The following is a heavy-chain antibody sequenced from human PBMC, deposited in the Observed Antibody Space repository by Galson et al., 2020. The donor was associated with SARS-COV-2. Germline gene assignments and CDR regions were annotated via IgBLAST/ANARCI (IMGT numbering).Heavy chain of an antibody. CDR1: GDSINSGGYY. CDR2: IFFSGNT. D-gene: IGHD6-19*01. J-gene: IGHJ5*02. CDR3: ARDATSSGWYNWFDP. V-gene: IGHV4-31*03. Sequence: SETLSLTCTVSGDSINSGGYYWAWIRQHPGKGLEWIGYIFFSGNTDYNPSLKSRVTISVDTSKNQFSLNLNSVTAADTAMYYCARDATSSGWYNWFDPWGQGTLVTVSS.